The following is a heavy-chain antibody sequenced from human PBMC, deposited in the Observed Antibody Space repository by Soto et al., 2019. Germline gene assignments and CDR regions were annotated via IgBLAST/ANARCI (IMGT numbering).Heavy chain of an antibody. J-gene: IGHJ6*02. D-gene: IGHD2-2*01. CDR2: IYYSGST. Sequence: PSETLSLTCTVSGGSISIGDYYWSWIRQPPGKGLEWIGYIYYSGSTYYNPSLKSRVTISVDTSKNQFSLKLSSVTAADTAVYYCARGGYCISTSCYWGYYYGMDVWGQGTTVTVSS. CDR1: GGSISIGDYY. CDR3: ARGGYCISTSCYWGYYYGMDV. V-gene: IGHV4-30-4*01.